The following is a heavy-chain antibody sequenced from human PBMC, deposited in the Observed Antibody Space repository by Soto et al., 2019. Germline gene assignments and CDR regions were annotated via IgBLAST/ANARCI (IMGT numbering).Heavy chain of an antibody. Sequence: PSETLSLTCTVSGASISSGEYYWTWIRQPPGKGLEWIGYISYSGSTHYSPSLKSRVSITVDTSKNQFSLNLASVSAEDTAVYYCARTSLTIFGPSTDYYGMGVWGRGTTVTVS. CDR3: ARTSLTIFGPSTDYYGMGV. CDR1: GASISSGEYY. J-gene: IGHJ6*02. D-gene: IGHD3-3*01. CDR2: ISYSGST. V-gene: IGHV4-30-4*01.